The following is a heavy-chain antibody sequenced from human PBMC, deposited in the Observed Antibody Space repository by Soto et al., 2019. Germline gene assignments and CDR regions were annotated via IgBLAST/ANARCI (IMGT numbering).Heavy chain of an antibody. V-gene: IGHV4-59*01. CDR3: AREDASFGSTYFDN. J-gene: IGHJ4*02. CDR1: GGSIIGYY. Sequence: SETLSLTCTVSGGSIIGYYWTWMRQAPGKGLEWIGYINYSGSTKYNPSLKSRVTISMDKSQNQISLRLTSATAADTAVYYCAREDASFGSTYFDNWGQGTLVTVSS. CDR2: INYSGST. D-gene: IGHD3-10*01.